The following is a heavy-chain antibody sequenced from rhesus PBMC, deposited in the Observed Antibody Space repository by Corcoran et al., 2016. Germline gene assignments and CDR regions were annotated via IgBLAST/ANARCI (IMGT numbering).Heavy chain of an antibody. J-gene: IGHJ4*01. CDR3: AKVAGWQWADY. CDR2: ISNGGGST. CDR1: GFTFSSYG. D-gene: IGHD5-24*01. Sequence: EVQLVESGGGLVQPGGSLRLSCAASGFTFSSYGMSWVLQATGKGLDLVSSISNGGGSTYYADSVKGRFTISIENSKNTLSLQMNSLRAEDTAVYYCAKVAGWQWADYWGQGVLVTVSS. V-gene: IGHV3S5*01.